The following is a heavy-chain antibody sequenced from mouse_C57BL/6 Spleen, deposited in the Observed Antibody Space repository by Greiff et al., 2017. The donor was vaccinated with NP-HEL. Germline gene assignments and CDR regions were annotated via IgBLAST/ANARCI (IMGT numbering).Heavy chain of an antibody. Sequence: EVKLVESGGGLVKPGGSLKLSCAASGFTFSDYGMHWVRQAPEKGLEWVAYISSGSSTIYYADTVKGRFTISRDNAKNTLFLQMTSLRSEDTAMYYCARKTTEDAMDYWSQGTSVTVSA. CDR3: ARKTTEDAMDY. D-gene: IGHD1-1*01. CDR2: ISSGSSTI. V-gene: IGHV5-17*01. J-gene: IGHJ4*01. CDR1: GFTFSDYG.